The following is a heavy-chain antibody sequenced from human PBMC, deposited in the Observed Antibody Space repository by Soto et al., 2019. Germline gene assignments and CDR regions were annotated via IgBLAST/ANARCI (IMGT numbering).Heavy chain of an antibody. Sequence: WGALIVFCASSDFVFSDYGMHWVRQAPGKGLEWVALITNDGNNEYYRESVKGRFSISRGRSTNTVDLLMNSLRPEDTGVYYCAKEGPGGGRHFYYAMDVWGQGTTVTVSS. D-gene: IGHD1-26*01. V-gene: IGHV3-30*02. J-gene: IGHJ6*01. CDR3: AKEGPGGGRHFYYAMDV. CDR2: ITNDGNNE. CDR1: DFVFSDYG.